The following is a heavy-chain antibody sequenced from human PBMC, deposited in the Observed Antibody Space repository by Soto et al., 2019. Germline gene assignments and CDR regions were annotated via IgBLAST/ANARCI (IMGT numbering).Heavy chain of an antibody. CDR1: GFTFRNYA. D-gene: IGHD1-1*01. CDR3: ANVSPWTTVDY. Sequence: GGSLRLSCAASGFTFRNYAFYWVRQVPGKGLEWVSAISGSGGSTYYADSVKGRFTISRDNSKNTLYLQMNSLRAEDTAVYYCANVSPWTTVDYWGQGTLVTVSS. CDR2: ISGSGGST. V-gene: IGHV3-23*01. J-gene: IGHJ4*02.